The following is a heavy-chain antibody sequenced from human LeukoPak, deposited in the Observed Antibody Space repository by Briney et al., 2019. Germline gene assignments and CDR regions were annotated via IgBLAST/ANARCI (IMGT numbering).Heavy chain of an antibody. CDR2: IIPILGIA. CDR3: ATPRPTEWELLRRHAFDI. CDR1: GGTFSSYA. D-gene: IGHD1-26*01. V-gene: IGHV1-69*04. Sequence: EASVKVSCKASGGTFSSYAISWVRQAPGQGLEWMGRIIPILGIANYAQKFQGRVTITADKSTSTAYMELSSLRSEDTAVYYCATPRPTEWELLRRHAFDIWGQGTMVTVSS. J-gene: IGHJ3*02.